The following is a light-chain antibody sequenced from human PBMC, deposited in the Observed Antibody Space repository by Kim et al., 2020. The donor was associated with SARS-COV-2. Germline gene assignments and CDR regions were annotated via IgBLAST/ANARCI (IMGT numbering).Light chain of an antibody. CDR2: DAS. Sequence: SPGERPPLSCPASQSVSSYLAWCQQKPGQAPRLLTYDASNSAAGSPARFSVSGSVTDFTLSLSSLQPEGFAVYYCQPRSNWPGMYTFAQGTRLEI. V-gene: IGKV3-11*01. CDR1: QSVSSY. J-gene: IGKJ2*01. CDR3: QPRSNWPGMYT.